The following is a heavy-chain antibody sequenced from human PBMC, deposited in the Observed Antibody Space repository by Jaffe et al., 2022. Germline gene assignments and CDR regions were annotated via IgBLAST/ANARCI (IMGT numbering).Heavy chain of an antibody. CDR3: AKDGGTYSSSPHWAFDI. V-gene: IGHV3-23*01. CDR1: GFTFSSYA. CDR2: ISGSGGST. Sequence: EVQLLESGGGLVQPGGSLRLSCAASGFTFSSYAMSWVRQAPGKGLEWVSAISGSGGSTYYADSVKGRFTISRDNSKNTLYLQMNSLRAEDTAVYYCAKDGGTYSSSPHWAFDIWGQGTMVTVSS. J-gene: IGHJ3*02. D-gene: IGHD6-6*01.